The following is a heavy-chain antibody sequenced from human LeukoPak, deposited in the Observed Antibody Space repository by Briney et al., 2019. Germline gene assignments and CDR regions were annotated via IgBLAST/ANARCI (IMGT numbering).Heavy chain of an antibody. D-gene: IGHD2-15*01. CDR1: GFTFSSFW. J-gene: IGHJ4*02. V-gene: IGHV3-7*03. CDR2: IKQDGSEK. Sequence: GGSLRLSCEGSGFTFSSFWMRWVRQAPGKGLECVASIKQDGSEKYYVDSVKGRFTVSRDNAKNSLYLQMNSLRVEDTAVYYCATLSVVVLPAELNWGQGTLVTVSS. CDR3: ATLSVVVLPAELN.